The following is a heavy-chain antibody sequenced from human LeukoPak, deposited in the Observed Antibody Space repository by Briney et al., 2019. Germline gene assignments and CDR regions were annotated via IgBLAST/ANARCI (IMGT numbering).Heavy chain of an antibody. J-gene: IGHJ4*02. CDR1: GGSFSDYY. CDR3: ARGGGRYYVDY. Sequence: PSETPSLTCAVYGGSFSDYYWSWIRQPPGKGLEWIGEINHSGSTNYNPSLKSRLNISVDTSKNQFSLKVSSVTAADTAVYYCARGGGRYYVDYWGQGTLVTASS. V-gene: IGHV4-34*01. CDR2: INHSGST. D-gene: IGHD1-26*01.